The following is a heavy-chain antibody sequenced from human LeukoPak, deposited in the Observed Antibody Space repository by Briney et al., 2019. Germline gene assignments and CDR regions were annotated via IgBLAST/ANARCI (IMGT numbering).Heavy chain of an antibody. D-gene: IGHD6-19*01. V-gene: IGHV3-9*01. CDR3: ARYSSGFPLGMDV. CDR2: ISWNSGSI. J-gene: IGHJ6*02. Sequence: GRSLRLSCAASGFTFDDYAMHWVRQAPGKGLEWVSGISWNSGSIGYADSVKGRFTISRDNAKNSLYLQMNSLRAEDTAVYYCARYSSGFPLGMDVWGQGTTVTVSS. CDR1: GFTFDDYA.